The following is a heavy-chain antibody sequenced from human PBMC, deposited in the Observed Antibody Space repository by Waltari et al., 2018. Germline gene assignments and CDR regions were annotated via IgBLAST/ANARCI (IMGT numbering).Heavy chain of an antibody. D-gene: IGHD1-1*01. V-gene: IGHV3-23*01. CDR3: AKDKRGLEQNY. CDR2: ISGSSGST. J-gene: IGHJ4*02. Sequence: EVQLLESGGGLVQPGGSLRLSCAASGFTFSSYAMSWVRQAPGKGLGWGSAISGSSGSTYYAESVKGRFTISRDNSKNTLYLQMNSLRAEDTAVYYCAKDKRGLEQNYWGQGTLVTVSS. CDR1: GFTFSSYA.